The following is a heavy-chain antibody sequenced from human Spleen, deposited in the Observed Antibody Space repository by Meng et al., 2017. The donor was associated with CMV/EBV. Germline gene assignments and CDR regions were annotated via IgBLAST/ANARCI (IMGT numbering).Heavy chain of an antibody. CDR3: ARDRGGAAGLIAY. Sequence: GESLKISCAASGFTFSSYGMHWVRQAPGKGLEWVAVIWYDGSNKYYADSVKGRFTISRDNAKNSLYLQMNSLRAEDTAVYYCARDRGGAAGLIAYWGQGTLVTVSS. D-gene: IGHD3-10*01. V-gene: IGHV3-33*01. CDR2: IWYDGSNK. CDR1: GFTFSSYG. J-gene: IGHJ4*02.